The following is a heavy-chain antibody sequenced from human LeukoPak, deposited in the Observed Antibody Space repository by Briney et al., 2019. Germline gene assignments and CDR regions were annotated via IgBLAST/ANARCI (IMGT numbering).Heavy chain of an antibody. V-gene: IGHV3-48*01. Sequence: GGSLRLSCAASGFTFSSYSMSWVRQAPGKGLEWVSYISSSSSTIYYADSVKGRFTISRDNAKNSLYLQMNSLRAEDTAVYYCARDLRIVGDAFDIWGQGTMVTVSS. D-gene: IGHD1-26*01. CDR1: GFTFSSYS. J-gene: IGHJ3*02. CDR2: ISSSSSTI. CDR3: ARDLRIVGDAFDI.